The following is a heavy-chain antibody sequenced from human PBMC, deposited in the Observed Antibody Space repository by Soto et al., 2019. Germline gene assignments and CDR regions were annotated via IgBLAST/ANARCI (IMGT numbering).Heavy chain of an antibody. J-gene: IGHJ2*01. Sequence: ASVKVSCKASGYTFTGYYMHWVRQAPGQGLEWMGWINPNSGGTNYAQKFQGRVTMTRDTSISTAYMELSRLRSDDTAVYYCARDVRFLEWTVLGQGYFDLWGRGTLVTVSS. D-gene: IGHD3-3*01. V-gene: IGHV1-2*02. CDR3: ARDVRFLEWTVLGQGYFDL. CDR1: GYTFTGYY. CDR2: INPNSGGT.